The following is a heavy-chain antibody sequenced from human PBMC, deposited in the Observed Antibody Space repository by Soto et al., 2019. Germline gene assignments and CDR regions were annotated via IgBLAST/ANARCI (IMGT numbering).Heavy chain of an antibody. CDR3: ARRGRQQLVPYYGRDV. Sequence: QVQLQESGPGLVKPSGTLSLTCAVSGGSISSSNWWSWVRQPPGKGLEWIGEIYHSGSTNYNPSLEGRVTISVDKSKNQFALQLSSVTAADTAVYYCARRGRQQLVPYYGRDVWGQGTTVTVSS. V-gene: IGHV4-4*02. D-gene: IGHD6-13*01. CDR2: IYHSGST. CDR1: GGSISSSNW. J-gene: IGHJ6*02.